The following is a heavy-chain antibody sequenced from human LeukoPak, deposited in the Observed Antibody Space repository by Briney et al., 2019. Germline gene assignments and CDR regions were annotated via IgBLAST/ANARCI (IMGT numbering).Heavy chain of an antibody. CDR3: AMGIAGSDYGA. CDR1: GXTFSSYG. D-gene: IGHD4-17*01. V-gene: IGHV3-30*03. Sequence: GGSLRLSCAASGXTFSSYGMHWVRQAPGKGLEWVVVISYDGSNKYYADSVKGRFTISRDNSKNTLYLQMNSLRAEDTAVYYCAMGIAGSDYGAWGQGTLVTVSS. J-gene: IGHJ5*02. CDR2: ISYDGSNK.